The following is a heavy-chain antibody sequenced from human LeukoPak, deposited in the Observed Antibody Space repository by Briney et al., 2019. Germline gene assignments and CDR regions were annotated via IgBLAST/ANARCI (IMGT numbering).Heavy chain of an antibody. Sequence: GGSLRLSCAASTFIFRNFAMSWVRRAPGKGLEWVSSIGGGGSGTNYADSVKGRFTISRDNSKNTLYLEMNSLRVDDTAAYYCAKSLGSGSYRAFDMWGQGTMVSVSS. CDR1: TFIFRNFA. CDR2: IGGGGSGT. V-gene: IGHV3-23*01. D-gene: IGHD3-10*01. CDR3: AKSLGSGSYRAFDM. J-gene: IGHJ3*02.